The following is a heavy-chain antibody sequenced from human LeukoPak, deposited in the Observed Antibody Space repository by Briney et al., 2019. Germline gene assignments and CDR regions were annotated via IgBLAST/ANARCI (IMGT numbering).Heavy chain of an antibody. D-gene: IGHD6-13*01. V-gene: IGHV3-30*02. CDR2: IRYDGSNK. CDR1: GFTFSSYG. J-gene: IGHJ6*02. Sequence: PGGSLRLSCAPSGFTFSSYGMHWVRQAPGKGLEGVAFIRYDGSNKYYADSVKGRFTISRDNSKNTLYLQMNSLRAEDTAVYYCAREIAAAGPGYYYYGMDVWGQGTTVTVSS. CDR3: AREIAAAGPGYYYYGMDV.